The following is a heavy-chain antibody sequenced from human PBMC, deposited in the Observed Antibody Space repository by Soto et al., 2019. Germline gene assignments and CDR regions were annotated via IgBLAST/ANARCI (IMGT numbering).Heavy chain of an antibody. CDR3: AKDRPYIGSY. D-gene: IGHD1-26*01. CDR1: GFTFSTFG. V-gene: IGHV3-30*18. Sequence: QVQLVESGGGVVQPGRSLRLSCAASGFTFSTFGMHWVRQAPGKALEWVAVISSDGSDKYYADSVQGRFTISRDNSKNMMYLQMNSMRTEDTAVSYCAKDRPYIGSYWGQGILVTVSS. J-gene: IGHJ4*02. CDR2: ISSDGSDK.